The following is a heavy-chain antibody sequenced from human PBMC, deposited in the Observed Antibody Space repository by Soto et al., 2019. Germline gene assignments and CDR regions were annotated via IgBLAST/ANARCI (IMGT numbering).Heavy chain of an antibody. D-gene: IGHD2-15*01. CDR3: AKNTIGSGGRGAFDI. Sequence: ASVKVSCKASGGTFSIYTISLVRQAPGQGLEWMGRIIPILGIANYAQKFQGRVTITADKSTSTAYMELSSLRSEDTVVCYCAKNTIGSGGRGAFDIWGQGKMVTVSS. J-gene: IGHJ3*02. V-gene: IGHV1-69*02. CDR2: IIPILGIA. CDR1: GGTFSIYT.